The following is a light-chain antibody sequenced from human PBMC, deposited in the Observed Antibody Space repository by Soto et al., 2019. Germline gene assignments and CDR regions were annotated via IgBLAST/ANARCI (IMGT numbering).Light chain of an antibody. Sequence: QSALTQPPSASGSPRQSVTISCTGTSSDVGGYNYVSWYQQHPGKAPNLMIYEVSKRPSGVPDRFSGSKSGNTASLTVSGPQAEDEADYYCSSYAGSNNLVFGGGTKVTVL. V-gene: IGLV2-8*01. CDR1: SSDVGGYNY. CDR3: SSYAGSNNLV. J-gene: IGLJ3*02. CDR2: EVS.